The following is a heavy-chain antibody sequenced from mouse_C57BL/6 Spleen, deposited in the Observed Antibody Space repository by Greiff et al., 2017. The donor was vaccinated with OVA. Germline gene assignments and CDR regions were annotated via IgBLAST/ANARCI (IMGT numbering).Heavy chain of an antibody. Sequence: QVQLKESGPGLVQPSQSLSITCTVSGFSLTSYGVHWVRQSPGKGLEWLGVIWRGGSTDYNAAFISSLSISKDNSKSQVFFKMNSLQADDTAIYYCARGGSSYGLAWFAYWGQGTLVTVSA. V-gene: IGHV2-2*01. CDR3: ARGGSSYGLAWFAY. D-gene: IGHD1-1*01. CDR2: IWRGGST. CDR1: GFSLTSYG. J-gene: IGHJ3*01.